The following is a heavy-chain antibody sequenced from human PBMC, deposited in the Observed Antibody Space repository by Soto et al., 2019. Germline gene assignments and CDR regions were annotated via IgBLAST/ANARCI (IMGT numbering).Heavy chain of an antibody. CDR3: ARELGGRPNWSDP. D-gene: IGHD1-26*01. V-gene: IGHV1-2*04. J-gene: IGHJ5*02. CDR1: GYTFTGYY. CDR2: INPNSGGT. Sequence: ASVKVSCKASGYTFTGYYMHWVRQAPGQGLEWMGWINPNSGGTNYAQKFQGWVTMTRDTSISTAYMELSRLRSDDTAVYYCARELGGRPNWSDPWGQGTLVTVS.